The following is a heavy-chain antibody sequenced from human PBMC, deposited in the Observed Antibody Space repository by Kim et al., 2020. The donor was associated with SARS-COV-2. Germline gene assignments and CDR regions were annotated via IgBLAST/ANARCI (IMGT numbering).Heavy chain of an antibody. D-gene: IGHD6-13*01. Sequence: GGSLRLSCAASGFTFSSYGMHWVRQAPGKGLEWVAVIWYDGSNKYYADSVKGRFTISRDNSKNTLYLQMNSLRAEDTAVYYCAKDDETGAGHKYNWFDPWGQGTLVTVSS. CDR3: AKDDETGAGHKYNWFDP. CDR2: IWYDGSNK. CDR1: GFTFSSYG. V-gene: IGHV3-33*06. J-gene: IGHJ5*02.